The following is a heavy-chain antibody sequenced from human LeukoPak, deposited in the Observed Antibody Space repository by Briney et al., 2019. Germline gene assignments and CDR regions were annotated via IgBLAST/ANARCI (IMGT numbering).Heavy chain of an antibody. CDR3: AKDPGVVPAAMPSYFDY. Sequence: GGSLRLSCAASGFDFSTYAMTWVRQAPGKGLEWVSSVSGSGGGSYYADSVKGRFTISRDNSKNTLYLQMNSLRAEDTAVYYCAKDPGVVPAAMPSYFDYWGQGTLVTVSS. CDR1: GFDFSTYA. D-gene: IGHD2-2*01. V-gene: IGHV3-23*01. CDR2: VSGSGGGS. J-gene: IGHJ4*02.